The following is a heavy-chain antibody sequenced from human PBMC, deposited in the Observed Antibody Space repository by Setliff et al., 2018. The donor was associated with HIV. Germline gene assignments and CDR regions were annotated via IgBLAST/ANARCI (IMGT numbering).Heavy chain of an antibody. Sequence: HPGGSLRLSCAASGFTFSSYEMDWFRQAPGKGLEWVSYITGSSDTIYYADSVKGRFTISRDNAKNSLYLQMNTLRAEDTAVYYCARDPYWLEGYFDYWGPGTLVTVSS. J-gene: IGHJ4*02. CDR2: ITGSSDTI. CDR1: GFTFSSYE. D-gene: IGHD6-19*01. V-gene: IGHV3-48*03. CDR3: ARDPYWLEGYFDY.